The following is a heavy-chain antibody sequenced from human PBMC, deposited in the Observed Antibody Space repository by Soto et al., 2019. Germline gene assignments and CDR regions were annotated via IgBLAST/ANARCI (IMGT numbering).Heavy chain of an antibody. CDR1: GCSINSSKW. CDR2: IYHSGST. CDR3: ARVPAP. Sequence: PSETLSLTCGVSGCSINSSKWWSWVRQPPGKGLEWIGKIYHSGSTYYNPSLKSRVTISVDRSKNQFSLKLNSVTAADTAVYYCARVPAPWGQGTLVTVSS. J-gene: IGHJ4*02. V-gene: IGHV4-4*02.